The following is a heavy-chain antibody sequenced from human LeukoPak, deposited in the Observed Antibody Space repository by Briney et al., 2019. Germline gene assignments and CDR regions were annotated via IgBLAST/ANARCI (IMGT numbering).Heavy chain of an antibody. CDR3: AKCYSGSWHLFDY. CDR2: ISGSGGST. J-gene: IGHJ4*02. V-gene: IGHV3-23*01. CDR1: GFTFSSYA. D-gene: IGHD6-13*01. Sequence: GGSLRLSCAASGFTFSSYAMSWVRQAPGKGLEWVSAISGSGGSTYYADSVKGRFTISRDNSKNALYLQMNSLRAEDTAVYYCAKCYSGSWHLFDYWGQGTLVTVSS.